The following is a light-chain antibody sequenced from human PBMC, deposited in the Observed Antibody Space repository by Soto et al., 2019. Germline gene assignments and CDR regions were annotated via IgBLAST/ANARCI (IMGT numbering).Light chain of an antibody. CDR2: SDN. J-gene: IGLJ3*02. CDR3: QSYDSRLSHSV. V-gene: IGLV1-40*01. Sequence: SVLTQPPSVSGAPGQRVTLTCIGSNSNVGAHYDVHWYQKVPGAAPKLLICSDNIRPSGVPDRFSGSRAGGTASLVITGLQAEDEADYYCQSYDSRLSHSVVGGGTQLTVL. CDR1: NSNVGAHYD.